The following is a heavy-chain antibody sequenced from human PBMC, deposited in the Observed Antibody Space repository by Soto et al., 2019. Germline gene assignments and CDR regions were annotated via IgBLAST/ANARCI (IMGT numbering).Heavy chain of an antibody. CDR1: GFTFSSYS. V-gene: IGHV3-48*01. CDR3: ARYHWYDFSGYYYYYYMDV. CDR2: ISSISSTI. J-gene: IGHJ6*03. D-gene: IGHD1-20*01. Sequence: EVQLVESGGGLVQPGGSLRLSCAASGFTFSSYSMNWVRQAPGKGLEWVSYISSISSTIYYADSVKGRFTLSRDNAKNLLYRQMNSLIAEDTAVYYCARYHWYDFSGYYYYYYMDVWGKGTPVTVSS.